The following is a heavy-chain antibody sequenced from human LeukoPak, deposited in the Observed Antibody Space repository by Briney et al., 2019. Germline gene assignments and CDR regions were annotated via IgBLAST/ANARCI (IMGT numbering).Heavy chain of an antibody. Sequence: SETLSLTCTVSGGSISSRSYYWGWIRQPPGKGLEWIGSIYYSGSTYYNPSLESRVTISVDTSKNQFSLKLGSVTAADTAVYYCARLYCSSGICYLDYWGQGNLVTVSS. D-gene: IGHD2-15*01. CDR3: ARLYCSSGICYLDY. CDR2: IYYSGST. CDR1: GGSISSRSYY. J-gene: IGHJ4*02. V-gene: IGHV4-39*01.